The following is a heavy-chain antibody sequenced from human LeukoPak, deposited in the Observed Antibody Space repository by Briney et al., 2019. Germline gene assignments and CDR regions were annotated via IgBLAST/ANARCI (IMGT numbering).Heavy chain of an antibody. CDR1: GGSISSSSYY. CDR2: IYYSGIT. J-gene: IGHJ6*03. Sequence: SETLSLTCTVSGGSISSSSYYWGWIRQPPGKGLEWIGSIYYSGITYYNPSLKSRVTISVDTSKNRFSLKLSSVTAADTAVYYCARQVLNYYYMDVWGKGTTVTISS. V-gene: IGHV4-39*01. CDR3: ARQVLNYYYMDV.